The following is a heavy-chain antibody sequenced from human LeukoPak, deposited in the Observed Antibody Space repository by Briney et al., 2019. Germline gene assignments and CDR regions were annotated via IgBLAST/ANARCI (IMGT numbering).Heavy chain of an antibody. D-gene: IGHD3-22*01. Sequence: PGGSLRLSCAASGFTFSSYSMSWVRQAPGKGLEWVSAISGSGGSTYYADSVKGRFTISRDNSKNTLYLQMNSLRAEDTAVYYCAKDDYYDTSGYRDWGQGTLVAVSS. CDR3: AKDDYYDTSGYRD. V-gene: IGHV3-23*01. CDR2: ISGSGGST. CDR1: GFTFSSYS. J-gene: IGHJ4*02.